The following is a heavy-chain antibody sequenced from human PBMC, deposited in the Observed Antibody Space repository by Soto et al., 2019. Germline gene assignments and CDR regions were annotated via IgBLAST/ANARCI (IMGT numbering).Heavy chain of an antibody. CDR1: GFTFGNNA. CDR2: IWFDGNNK. D-gene: IGHD6-13*01. J-gene: IGHJ6*02. V-gene: IGHV3-33*01. Sequence: SGGSLRLSCAASGFTFGNNAMHWVRHAAGKGLEWVAQIWFDGNNKYYTDSVKGRFTISRDNLKNTVYLQMDSLRADDTAVYYCARDGQQLAPYAMDVWGQGTTVTVSS. CDR3: ARDGQQLAPYAMDV.